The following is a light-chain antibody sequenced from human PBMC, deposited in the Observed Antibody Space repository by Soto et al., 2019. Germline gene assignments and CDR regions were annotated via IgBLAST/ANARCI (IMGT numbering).Light chain of an antibody. V-gene: IGKV1-39*01. CDR3: QQGSTTPVT. CDR2: AAS. CDR1: QYISTY. J-gene: IGKJ5*01. Sequence: DIQTTQSPSSLSASVGDRVTITCRTRQYISTYLTWYQQKSGKAPKLLIYAASTLRSGVPSRFSGSGSGAHFTLTISSLQPEDSATYYCQQGSTTPVTFGQGTRLEIK.